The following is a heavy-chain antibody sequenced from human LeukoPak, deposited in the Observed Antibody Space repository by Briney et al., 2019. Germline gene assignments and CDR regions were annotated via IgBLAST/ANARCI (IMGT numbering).Heavy chain of an antibody. V-gene: IGHV1-58*02. CDR1: GFTFTSSA. D-gene: IGHD1-26*01. Sequence: ASVKVSCKASGFTFTSSAMQWVRQARGQRLEWIGWIVVGSGNTNYAQKFQERVTITRDMSTSTAYMELSSLRSEDTAVYYCAAEGIVGATLGYYGMDVWGQGTTVTVSS. CDR3: AAEGIVGATLGYYGMDV. CDR2: IVVGSGNT. J-gene: IGHJ6*02.